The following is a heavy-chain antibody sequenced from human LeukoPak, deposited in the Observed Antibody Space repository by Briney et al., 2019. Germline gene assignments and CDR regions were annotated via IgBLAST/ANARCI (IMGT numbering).Heavy chain of an antibody. V-gene: IGHV4-4*02. Sequence: SETLSLTCTVSGGSISSSNWWSWVRQPPGKGLEWIGEIYHSGSTNYNPSLKSRVTISVDKSKNQFSLKLSSVTAADTAVYYCARNDRYCSGGSCYSALDPWGQGTLVTVSS. D-gene: IGHD2-15*01. J-gene: IGHJ5*02. CDR2: IYHSGST. CDR1: GGSISSSNW. CDR3: ARNDRYCSGGSCYSALDP.